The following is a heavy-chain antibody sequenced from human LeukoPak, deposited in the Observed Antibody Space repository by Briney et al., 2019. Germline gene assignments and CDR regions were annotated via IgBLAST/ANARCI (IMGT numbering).Heavy chain of an antibody. CDR1: GFTFSDYY. V-gene: IGHV3-11*04. D-gene: IGHD6-19*01. CDR2: MSSTGSSI. Sequence: GGSLRLSCAASGFTFSDYYMSWIRQAPGKGLEWVSYMSSTGSSIYYADSVKGRFTISRDKSKNTLYLQMNSLRAEDTAVYYCARDSSSGWYHDYWGQGTLVTVSS. J-gene: IGHJ4*02. CDR3: ARDSSSGWYHDY.